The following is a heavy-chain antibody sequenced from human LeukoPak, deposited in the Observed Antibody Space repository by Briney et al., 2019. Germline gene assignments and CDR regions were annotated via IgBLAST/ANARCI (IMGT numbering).Heavy chain of an antibody. CDR2: INHSGST. J-gene: IGHJ3*02. D-gene: IGHD3-10*01. CDR3: ARGGYYYGSGSYTGAFDI. V-gene: IGHV4-34*01. Sequence: SETLSLTCAVYGGSFSGYYWSWIRQPPGKGLEWIGEINHSGSTNYNPSLKSRVTISVDTSKNQFSLKLSSVTAADTAVYYCARGGYYYGSGSYTGAFDIWGQGTMVTVSS. CDR1: GGSFSGYY.